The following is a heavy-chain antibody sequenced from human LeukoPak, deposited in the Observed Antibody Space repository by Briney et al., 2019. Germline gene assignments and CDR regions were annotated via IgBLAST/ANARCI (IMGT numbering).Heavy chain of an antibody. CDR1: NYIFTAYY. CDR3: AREGGNGGFDY. CDR2: IIPNTGGT. D-gene: IGHD2-15*01. J-gene: IGHJ4*02. Sequence: ASVQVSCTASNYIFTAYYIHWLRQAPGQGLEWMGWIIPNTGGTNYAQELQGRVTMASDASITTVYMEMSSLKFDDTAIYYCAREGGNGGFDYWGQGTLVTVSS. V-gene: IGHV1-2*02.